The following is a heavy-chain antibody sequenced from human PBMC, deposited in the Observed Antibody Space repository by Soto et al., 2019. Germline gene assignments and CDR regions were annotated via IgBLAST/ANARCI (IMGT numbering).Heavy chain of an antibody. CDR2: FYSSGSI. Sequence: SETLSLTCFVSGYSITAGGYCWSWIRHHPGKGLEWIGSFYSSGSIIYNPSLRSRVSISGDTSSNQFSMSLTSVTAADTARYYCARMYSSGSGWFHPWGQGTLVTVSS. CDR3: ARMYSSGSGWFHP. CDR1: GYSITAGGYC. D-gene: IGHD6-19*01. J-gene: IGHJ5*02. V-gene: IGHV4-31*03.